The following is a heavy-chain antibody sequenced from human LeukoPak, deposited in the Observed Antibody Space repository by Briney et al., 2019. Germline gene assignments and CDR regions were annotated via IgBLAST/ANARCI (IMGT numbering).Heavy chain of an antibody. CDR1: GFTFSDYY. V-gene: IGHV3-11*01. J-gene: IGHJ4*02. CDR3: ARTLVYGDYGEGLRY. Sequence: PGGSLRLSCAASGFTFSDYYMSWIRQAPGKGLEWVSYISSSGSTIYYADPVKGRFTISRDNAKNSLYLQMNSLRAEDTAVYYCARTLVYGDYGEGLRYWGQGTLVTVSS. CDR2: ISSSGSTI. D-gene: IGHD4-17*01.